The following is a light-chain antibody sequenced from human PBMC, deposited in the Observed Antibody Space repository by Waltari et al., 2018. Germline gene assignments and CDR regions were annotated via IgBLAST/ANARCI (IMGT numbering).Light chain of an antibody. CDR1: NRDFGDDDF. CDR2: EVS. Sequence: QAALTQPASVSGSLGQSITISCTGTNRDFGDDDFVSCYQQFPGEAPRLIIYEVSNRPSRISSRFYGSKSANTASLTISGLQADDEAEYFCCSHTGIDTWVFGGGTTLTVL. CDR3: CSHTGIDTWV. J-gene: IGLJ3*02. V-gene: IGLV2-14*01.